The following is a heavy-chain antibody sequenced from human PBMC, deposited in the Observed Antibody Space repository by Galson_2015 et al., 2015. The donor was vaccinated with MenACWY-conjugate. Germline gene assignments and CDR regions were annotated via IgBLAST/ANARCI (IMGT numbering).Heavy chain of an antibody. CDR1: GYSINSDYY. Sequence: SETLSLTCTVSGYSINSDYYWGWLRQPPGKGLEWIGNIYHSGNTYYNPSLNRRVTISIDTSRKQFSLKLSSVTAADTAIYYCARRANLEWPVGDTGLFDYWGQGTLVTVSS. CDR3: ARRANLEWPVGDTGLFDY. CDR2: IYHSGNT. J-gene: IGHJ4*02. D-gene: IGHD3-3*01. V-gene: IGHV4-38-2*02.